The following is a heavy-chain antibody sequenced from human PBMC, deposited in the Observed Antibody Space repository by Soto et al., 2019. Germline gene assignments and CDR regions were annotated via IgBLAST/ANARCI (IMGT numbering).Heavy chain of an antibody. CDR2: MNPNSGNT. D-gene: IGHD6-19*01. CDR1: GYTFTSYD. Sequence: ASVKVSCKASGYTFTSYDINWVRQATGQGLEWMGWMNPNSGNTGYAQKFQGRVTMTRNTSISTAYMELSSLRSEDTAVYYCARGLTNHLPGIAVAGIGYYYYYGMDVWGQGTTVTVSS. V-gene: IGHV1-8*01. J-gene: IGHJ6*02. CDR3: ARGLTNHLPGIAVAGIGYYYYYGMDV.